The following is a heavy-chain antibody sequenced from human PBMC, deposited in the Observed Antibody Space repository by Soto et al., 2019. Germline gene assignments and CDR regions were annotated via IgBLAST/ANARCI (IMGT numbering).Heavy chain of an antibody. CDR2: IYYSGST. Sequence: SETLSLTCTVSGGSISSYYWSWIRQPPGKGLEWIGDIYYSGSTDYNPSLKSRVTISVDTPKNQFSLKLSSVTAADTAVYYCAREVLRFLDNYYYYYMDVWGKGTTVTVSS. CDR3: AREVLRFLDNYYYYYMDV. CDR1: GGSISSYY. V-gene: IGHV4-59*01. D-gene: IGHD3-3*01. J-gene: IGHJ6*03.